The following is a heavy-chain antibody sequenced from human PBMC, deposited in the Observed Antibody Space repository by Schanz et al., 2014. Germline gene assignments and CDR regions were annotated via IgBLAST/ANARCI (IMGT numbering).Heavy chain of an antibody. J-gene: IGHJ6*02. V-gene: IGHV1-24*01. Sequence: QVQLVQSGAEVKEPGTAVKVSCKASEYTFTRHYMHWVRQAPGQGLEWMGGLDLEDGEIVYAEQLKGRVTMTEDTSTDTAYMELSSLRSQDTAVYYCATAEDASGSYGLPACGVWGQGTTVIVSS. CDR3: ATAEDASGSYGLPACGV. CDR2: LDLEDGEI. D-gene: IGHD3-10*01. CDR1: EYTFTRHY.